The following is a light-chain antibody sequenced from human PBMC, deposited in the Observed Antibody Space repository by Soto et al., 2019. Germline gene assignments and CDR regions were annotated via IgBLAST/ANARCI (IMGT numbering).Light chain of an antibody. CDR2: EVT. CDR3: GSYASATLI. CDR1: SSDIGAYDY. J-gene: IGLJ2*01. V-gene: IGLV2-14*01. Sequence: QSALTQPASVSGSPGQSITISCTGTSSDIGAYDYVSWFQQYPGKAPTLLIYEVTFRPSGVSSRFSGSKSGNTASLTISGLQTEDVADYYCGSYASATLIFGGGTKVTVL.